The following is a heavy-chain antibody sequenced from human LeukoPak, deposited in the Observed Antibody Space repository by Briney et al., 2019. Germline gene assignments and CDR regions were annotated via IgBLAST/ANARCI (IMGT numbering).Heavy chain of an antibody. D-gene: IGHD7-27*01. V-gene: IGHV7-4-1*02. CDR1: GYTFTGYY. J-gene: IGHJ3*02. CDR3: ARPSSGAFDI. Sequence: ASVKVSCKASGYTFTGYYMYWVRQAPGQGLEWMGWINTNTGNPTYAQGFTGRFVFSLDTSVSTAYLQISSLKTEDTAVYYCARPSSGAFDIWGQGTMVTVSS. CDR2: INTNTGNP.